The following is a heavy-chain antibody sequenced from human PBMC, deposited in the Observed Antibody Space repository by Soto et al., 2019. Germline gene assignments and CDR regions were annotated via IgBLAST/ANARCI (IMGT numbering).Heavy chain of an antibody. J-gene: IGHJ4*02. V-gene: IGHV3-23*01. CDR1: GFTFNNYV. CDR3: ARGRYFDGGDYWVANLAFDY. CDR2: ISRSGSGSP. Sequence: EVQLLESGGGLLQPGGSLRLSCAASGFTFNNYVMNWVRQAPGKGLEWVSSISRSGSGSPYYSDSVKGRFTISRDNSKNTLSLQMNNLRAEDTAVYFCARGRYFDGGDYWVANLAFDYWGQGTLVTVSS. D-gene: IGHD3-22*01.